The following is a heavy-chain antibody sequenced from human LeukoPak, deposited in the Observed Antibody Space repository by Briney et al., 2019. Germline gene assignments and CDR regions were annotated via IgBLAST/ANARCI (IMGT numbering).Heavy chain of an antibody. Sequence: ASVKVSCKASGGTFSSYAISWVRQAPGQGLEWMGGIIPIFGTANYAQKFQGRVTITADKSTSTAYMELSSLRSEDTAVYYCARAPLRYFDWSRIRHYYYDGMDVWGKGTTVTVSS. CDR3: ARAPLRYFDWSRIRHYYYDGMDV. CDR1: GGTFSSYA. J-gene: IGHJ6*04. CDR2: IIPIFGTA. V-gene: IGHV1-69*06. D-gene: IGHD3-9*01.